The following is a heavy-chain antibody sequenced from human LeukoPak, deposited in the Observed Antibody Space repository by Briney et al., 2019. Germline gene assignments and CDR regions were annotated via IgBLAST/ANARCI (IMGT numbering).Heavy chain of an antibody. CDR1: GFTFSSYA. D-gene: IGHD3-10*01. V-gene: IGHV3-23*01. J-gene: IGHJ4*02. CDR2: ISGSGGST. Sequence: GGSLRLSCAASGFTFSSYAMSWVRQAPGKGLEWVSAISGSGGSTYYADSVKGRFTISRDNSKNTLYLQMNSLRAEDTAVYYCAKLPELLWFGELLWSFDHWGQGTLVTVSS. CDR3: AKLPELLWFGELLWSFDH.